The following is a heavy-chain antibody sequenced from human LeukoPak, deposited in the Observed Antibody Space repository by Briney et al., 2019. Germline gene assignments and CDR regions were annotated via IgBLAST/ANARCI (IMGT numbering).Heavy chain of an antibody. V-gene: IGHV3-49*03. CDR1: GFTFGDYA. J-gene: IGHJ4*02. CDR2: IRSKAYGGTT. D-gene: IGHD4-11*01. CDR3: TRDRTILDYSDYSKFDY. Sequence: GGSLRLSCTASGFTFGDYAMSWFRQAPGKGLEWVGFIRSKAYGGTTEYAASVKGRFTISRDDSKSIAYLQMNSLKTEDTAVYYCTRDRTILDYSDYSKFDYWGQGTLVTVSS.